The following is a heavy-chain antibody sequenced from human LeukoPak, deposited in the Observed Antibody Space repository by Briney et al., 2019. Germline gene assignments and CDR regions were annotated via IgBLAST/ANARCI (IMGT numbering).Heavy chain of an antibody. V-gene: IGHV3-74*01. CDR1: GFTFSSSW. J-gene: IGHJ4*02. CDR3: ARGDAYALKY. CDR2: INSDGTTT. Sequence: WGSLRLSCAASGFTFSSSWMHWVRQAPGKGLVWVSRINSDGTTTAYADSVKGRFTISRDNAKNTLYLQTNSLRAEDTAVYYCARGDAYALKYWGQGTLATVSS. D-gene: IGHD4-17*01.